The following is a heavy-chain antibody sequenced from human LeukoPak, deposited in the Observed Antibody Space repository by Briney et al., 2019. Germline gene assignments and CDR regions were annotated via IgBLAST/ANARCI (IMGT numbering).Heavy chain of an antibody. D-gene: IGHD2-15*01. CDR3: ARSCGGSCYSRDSSGWFHDAFDI. CDR1: GGTFSSYA. V-gene: IGHV1-69*13. CDR2: IIPIFGTA. Sequence: SVKFSCKASGGTFSSYAISWVRQAPGQGLEWMGGIIPIFGTANYAQKFQGRVTITADESTSTAYMELSSLRSEDTAVYYCARSCGGSCYSRDSSGWFHDAFDIWGQGTMVTVSS. J-gene: IGHJ3*02.